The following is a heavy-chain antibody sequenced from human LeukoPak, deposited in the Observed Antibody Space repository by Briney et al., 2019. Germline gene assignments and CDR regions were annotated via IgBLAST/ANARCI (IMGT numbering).Heavy chain of an antibody. D-gene: IGHD1-1*01. CDR3: ARDLGTTGTRRGAFDI. CDR1: GFTFSGYG. Sequence: GGSLRLSCAASGFTFSGYGMHWVRQAPGKGLEWVAIISYDAINKYYADSVKGRFTISRDNSKNTVYLQMNSLRAEDTAVYYCARDLGTTGTRRGAFDIWGQGTMVTVSS. J-gene: IGHJ3*02. CDR2: ISYDAINK. V-gene: IGHV3-30*03.